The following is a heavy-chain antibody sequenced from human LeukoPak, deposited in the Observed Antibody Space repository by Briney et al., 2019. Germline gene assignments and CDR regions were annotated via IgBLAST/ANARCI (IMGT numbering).Heavy chain of an antibody. CDR2: IIGSGVST. V-gene: IGHV3-23*01. J-gene: IGHJ6*02. CDR1: GFTFSNYA. D-gene: IGHD4-17*01. CDR3: AREEFDYGDPNYYGMDV. Sequence: QPGGSLRLSCAASGFTFSNYAMSWVRQAPGKGLEWVSAIIGSGVSTYYADSVKGRFTISRDNAKNSLYLQMNSLRAEDTAVYYCAREEFDYGDPNYYGMDVWGQGTMVTVSS.